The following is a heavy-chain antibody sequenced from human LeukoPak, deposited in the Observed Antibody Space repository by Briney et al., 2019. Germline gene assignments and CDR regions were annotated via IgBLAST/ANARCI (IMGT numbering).Heavy chain of an antibody. CDR1: GDSISNGYY. D-gene: IGHD5-12*01. J-gene: IGHJ4*02. Sequence: SETLSLTCSVSGDSISNGYYWAWIRQPPGKGLEWIGSIYRTGSTYYNPSLKSRATISVDTSMNQFSLKLNSVTAADTAVYYCARNRGGPSIVATIIGGFDYWGQGTLVTVSS. V-gene: IGHV4-38-2*02. CDR2: IYRTGST. CDR3: ARNRGGPSIVATIIGGFDY.